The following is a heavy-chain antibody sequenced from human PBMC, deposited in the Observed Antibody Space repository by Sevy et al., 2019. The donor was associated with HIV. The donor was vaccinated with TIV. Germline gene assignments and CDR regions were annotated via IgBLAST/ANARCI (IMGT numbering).Heavy chain of an antibody. D-gene: IGHD2-15*01. Sequence: GGSLRLSCAASGFTVSSNYMSWVRQAPGKGLEWVSIIFSGGGTYYGDTVQGRFTISRDKSKNMVFLQMNSLRAEDTAVFYCASGATFYADSGGRVLSVLGAFDIWGRGTMVTVSS. CDR2: IFSGGGT. J-gene: IGHJ3*02. CDR1: GFTVSSNY. CDR3: ASGATFYADSGGRVLSVLGAFDI. V-gene: IGHV3-53*01.